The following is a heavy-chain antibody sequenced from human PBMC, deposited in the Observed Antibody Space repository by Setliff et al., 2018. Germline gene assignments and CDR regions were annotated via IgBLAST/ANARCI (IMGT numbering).Heavy chain of an antibody. Sequence: ASVKVSCKVSGYTLTELSMHWVRQAPRKGLEWMGGFDPEDGETIYAQKFQGRVTMTEDTSTDTAYMELSSLRPEDTAVYYCARYNVLATAHDFWGRGTLVTVSS. CDR2: FDPEDGET. D-gene: IGHD2-8*02. V-gene: IGHV1-24*01. CDR1: GYTLTELS. J-gene: IGHJ4*02. CDR3: ARYNVLATAHDF.